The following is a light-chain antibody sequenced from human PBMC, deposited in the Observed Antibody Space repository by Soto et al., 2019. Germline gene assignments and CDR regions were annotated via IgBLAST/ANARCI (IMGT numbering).Light chain of an antibody. J-gene: IGKJ5*01. V-gene: IGKV2-28*01. CDR1: QSLLHSNGYNY. Sequence: VMTQSPLSLPVALGQPASISCRSSQSLLHSNGYNYLNWFVQKPGQSPQLLIYLGSERAPGIPARFSGSGSGTDFTLTISSLEPEDFAVYYCQQRSNWPPVTFGQGTRLEI. CDR2: LGS. CDR3: QQRSNWPPVT.